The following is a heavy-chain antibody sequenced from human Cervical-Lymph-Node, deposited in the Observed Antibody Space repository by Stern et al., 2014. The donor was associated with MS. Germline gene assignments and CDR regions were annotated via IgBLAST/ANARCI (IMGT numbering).Heavy chain of an antibody. Sequence: VQLVQSGAEVKKPGESLKISCPGSGYSFGTYWLGWVRQLPGKGLEWMGLIYHGDSNILYSPAFRGQVTLSADKSISTAYLQWSSLKASDTAMYFCARTSDPADYDVLTGYYNDDAYEIWGLGTMVTVSS. J-gene: IGHJ3*02. CDR3: ARTSDPADYDVLTGYYNDDAYEI. CDR1: GYSFGTYW. D-gene: IGHD3-9*01. V-gene: IGHV5-51*01. CDR2: IYHGDSNI.